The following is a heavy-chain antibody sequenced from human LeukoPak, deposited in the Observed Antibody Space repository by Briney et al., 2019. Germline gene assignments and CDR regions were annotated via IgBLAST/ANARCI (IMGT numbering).Heavy chain of an antibody. J-gene: IGHJ4*02. CDR3: ARDLSIYDYVWGSYPTPAFDY. Sequence: SETLSLTCTVSGGSVSSSSYDWGWIRQPPGKGLELIGSIYYSGSTYDNPSLKSRATITVDRPKNQFSLKLSSVTPADTAVYYCARDLSIYDYVWGSYPTPAFDYWGQGTLVTVSS. V-gene: IGHV4-39*07. D-gene: IGHD3-16*02. CDR2: IYYSGST. CDR1: GGSVSSSSYD.